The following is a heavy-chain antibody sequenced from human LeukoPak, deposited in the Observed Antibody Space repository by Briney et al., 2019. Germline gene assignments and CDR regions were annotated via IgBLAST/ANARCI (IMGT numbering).Heavy chain of an antibody. Sequence: SETLSLTCTVSGGSISTYYWSWIRQPPGKGLEWIGYIYYSGSTNYNPSLKSRVTISVDTSKNQFSLKLSSVTAADTAVYYCAGKYYYDSSGYFYVDYWGQGTLVTVSS. CDR3: AGKYYYDSSGYFYVDY. V-gene: IGHV4-59*08. D-gene: IGHD3-22*01. J-gene: IGHJ4*02. CDR2: IYYSGST. CDR1: GGSISTYY.